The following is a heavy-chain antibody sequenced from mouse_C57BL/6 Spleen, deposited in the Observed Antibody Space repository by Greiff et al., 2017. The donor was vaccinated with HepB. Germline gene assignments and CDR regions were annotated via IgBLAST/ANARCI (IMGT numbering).Heavy chain of an antibody. Sequence: EVNLVESGGGLVQPKGSLKLSCAASGFTFNTYAMHWVRQAPGKGLEWVARIRSKSSNYATYYADSVKDRFTISRDDSQSMLYLQMNNLKTEDTAMYYCVRDRGTTVVGYFDYWGQGTTLTVSS. CDR2: IRSKSSNYAT. CDR1: GFTFNTYA. D-gene: IGHD1-1*01. J-gene: IGHJ2*01. V-gene: IGHV10-3*01. CDR3: VRDRGTTVVGYFDY.